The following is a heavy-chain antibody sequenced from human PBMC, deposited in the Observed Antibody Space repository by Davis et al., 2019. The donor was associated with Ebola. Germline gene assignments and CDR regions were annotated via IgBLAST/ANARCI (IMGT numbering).Heavy chain of an antibody. CDR2: INHSGST. CDR3: ARDLRGYFDL. V-gene: IGHV4-34*01. J-gene: IGHJ2*01. CDR1: GGSFSGYY. Sequence: PSETLSLTCAVYGGSFSGYYWSWIRQPPGKGLEWIGEINHSGSTNYNPSLKSRVTISVDTSKNQFSLKLSSVTAADTAVYYCARDLRGYFDLWGRGTLVTVSS.